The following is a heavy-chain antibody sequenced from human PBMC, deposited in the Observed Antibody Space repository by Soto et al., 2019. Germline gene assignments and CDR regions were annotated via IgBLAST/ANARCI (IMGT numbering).Heavy chain of an antibody. CDR2: IYWDDDK. D-gene: IGHD3-9*01. Sequence: FGPTLVNNTQTLTLTCTFSGLSLSTSGVGVGWIRQPPGKALEWLALIYWDDDKRYSPSLKSRLTITKDTSKNQVVLTMTNMDPVDTATYYFAHWYYDILTGYSLFDYWGQGTLVTVSS. J-gene: IGHJ4*02. CDR1: GLSLSTSGVG. V-gene: IGHV2-5*02. CDR3: AHWYYDILTGYSLFDY.